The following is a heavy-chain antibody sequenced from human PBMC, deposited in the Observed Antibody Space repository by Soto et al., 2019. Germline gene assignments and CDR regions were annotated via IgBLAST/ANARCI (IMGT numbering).Heavy chain of an antibody. V-gene: IGHV3-74*01. CDR3: AREYSSGWYGAFDI. CDR2: INSDGSST. J-gene: IGHJ3*02. D-gene: IGHD6-19*01. CDR1: GFTFSSYW. Sequence: EVQLVESGGGLVQPGGSLRLSCAASGFTFSSYWMHWVRQAPGKGLVWVSRINSDGSSTSYADSVKGRFTISRDNAKNTLYLQMNSLRAEDTAVYYCAREYSSGWYGAFDIWGQGTMVTVSS.